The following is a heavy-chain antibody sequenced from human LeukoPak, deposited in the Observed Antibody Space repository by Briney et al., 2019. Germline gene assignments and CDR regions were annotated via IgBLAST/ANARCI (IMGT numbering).Heavy chain of an antibody. CDR2: ISYDGSNK. CDR3: ARVGTVTTFFDY. J-gene: IGHJ4*02. D-gene: IGHD4-17*01. Sequence: GRSLRLSCAASGFTFSSYAMHWVRQAPGKGLEWVAVISYDGSNKYYADSVKGRFTISRDNSKNTLYLQMNSLRADDTAVYYCARVGTVTTFFDYWGQGTLVTVSS. CDR1: GFTFSSYA. V-gene: IGHV3-30*04.